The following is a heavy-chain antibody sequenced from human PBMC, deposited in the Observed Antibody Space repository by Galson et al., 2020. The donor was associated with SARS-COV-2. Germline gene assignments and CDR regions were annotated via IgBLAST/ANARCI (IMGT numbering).Heavy chain of an antibody. CDR2: ISYDGSNK. Sequence: GESLKISCAASGFTFSSYAMHWVRQAPGKGLEWVAVISYDGSNKYYADSVKGRFTISRDNSKNTLYLQMNSLRAEDTAVYYCARVVRIAVAGTRYNWFDPWGQGTLVTVSS. J-gene: IGHJ5*02. CDR1: GFTFSSYA. CDR3: ARVVRIAVAGTRYNWFDP. D-gene: IGHD6-19*01. V-gene: IGHV3-30*01.